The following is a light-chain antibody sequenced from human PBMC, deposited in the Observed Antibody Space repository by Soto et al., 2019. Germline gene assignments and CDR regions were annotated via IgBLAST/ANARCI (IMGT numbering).Light chain of an antibody. J-gene: IGKJ2*01. CDR1: QSISSW. CDR3: QQYNSYLYT. V-gene: IGKV1-5*01. CDR2: DAS. Sequence: DIQMTQSPSTLSASVGDRVTITCRASQSISSWLAWYQQKPGKAPKLLIYDASSLESGVPSRFSGSGSGTEFTLTISCLQPDDFETYYCQQYNSYLYTFGQGTKVDSK.